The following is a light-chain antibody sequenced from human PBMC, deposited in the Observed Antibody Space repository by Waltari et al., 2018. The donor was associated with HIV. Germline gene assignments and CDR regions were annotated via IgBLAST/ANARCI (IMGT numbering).Light chain of an antibody. Sequence: QSVMTQPPSASATPGQTVTIPCSGSSTNIGTNSVHWHQQLPGTAPKLLIYHNHQRPSGVPDRFAGSKSGTSASLAISGLQSEDEAAYYCAAWDVSLRGLWVFGGGTKLTVL. CDR2: HNH. CDR3: AAWDVSLRGLWV. CDR1: STNIGTNS. J-gene: IGLJ3*02. V-gene: IGLV1-44*01.